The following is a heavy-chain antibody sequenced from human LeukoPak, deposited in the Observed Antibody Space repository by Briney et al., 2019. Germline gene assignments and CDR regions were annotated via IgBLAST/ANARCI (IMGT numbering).Heavy chain of an antibody. CDR2: ISYDGNIK. Sequence: PGASPRLSCAASGFTFSSDAMHWVRQAPGKGLEWVAFISYDGNIKRYADSVKGRFTISRDNSKNTLYLQMNSLRAEDTAVYHCAKDRSATWACDYWGQGTLVTVSS. D-gene: IGHD1-26*01. CDR1: GFTFSSDA. V-gene: IGHV3-30*18. J-gene: IGHJ4*02. CDR3: AKDRSATWACDY.